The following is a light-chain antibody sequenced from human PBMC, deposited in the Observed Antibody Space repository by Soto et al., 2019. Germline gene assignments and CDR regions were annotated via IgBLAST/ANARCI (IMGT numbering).Light chain of an antibody. CDR1: SGHSNYA. CDR2: VNSDGSH. V-gene: IGLV4-69*01. CDR3: QTWGTGIRV. J-gene: IGLJ1*01. Sequence: QSVLTQSPSASASLGASVKLTCTLSSGHSNYAIAWHQQQPEKGPRYLMKVNSDGSHRKGDGIPDRFSGSSSGAQRYLTISGLQSEDEADYYCQTWGTGIRVFGTGTKLTVL.